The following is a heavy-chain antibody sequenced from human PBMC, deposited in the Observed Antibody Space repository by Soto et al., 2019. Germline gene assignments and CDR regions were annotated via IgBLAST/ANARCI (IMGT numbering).Heavy chain of an antibody. CDR2: ISSSSSSI. Sequence: EVQLEESGGGLVQPGGSLRLSCTASGVTFSSYSMVWVRQAPGKGLEWVSYISSSSSSIYYADSVKGRFTTSRDNAKNSTYLQMNSLRVEDTVVYYCARELGFDAVARMDVWGQGTTVTVSS. CDR3: ARELGFDAVARMDV. D-gene: IGHD6-19*01. J-gene: IGHJ6*02. V-gene: IGHV3-48*01. CDR1: GVTFSSYS.